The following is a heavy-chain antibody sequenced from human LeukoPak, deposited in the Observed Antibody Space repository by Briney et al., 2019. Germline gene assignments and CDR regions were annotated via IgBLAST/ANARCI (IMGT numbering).Heavy chain of an antibody. D-gene: IGHD4-23*01. CDR1: GFTFSSYS. CDR2: ISSGSSTI. Sequence: GGSLRLSCAASGFTFSSYSMNWVRQAPGKGLEWVSYISSGSSTIYYADSVKGRFTIPRDNAKNSLFLQMNSLRAEDTAVYYCATAYGGNSGAFDYWGQGTLVTVSS. J-gene: IGHJ4*02. V-gene: IGHV3-48*01. CDR3: ATAYGGNSGAFDY.